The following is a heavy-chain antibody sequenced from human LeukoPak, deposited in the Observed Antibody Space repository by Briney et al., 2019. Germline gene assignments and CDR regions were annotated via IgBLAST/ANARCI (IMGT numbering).Heavy chain of an antibody. D-gene: IGHD3-22*01. CDR1: GFTFSTYG. Sequence: GGSLRLSCAASGFTFSTYGMHWVRQAPGKGLEWVAVISYHGSDKYYADSVKGRFTISRDNSKNTLYLQMNSLRPEDTAVYYCANSDSSGYYDYWGQGTLVTVSS. J-gene: IGHJ4*02. V-gene: IGHV3-30*18. CDR3: ANSDSSGYYDY. CDR2: ISYHGSDK.